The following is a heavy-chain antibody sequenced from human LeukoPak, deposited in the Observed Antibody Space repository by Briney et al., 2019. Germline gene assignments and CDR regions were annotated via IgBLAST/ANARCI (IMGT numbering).Heavy chain of an antibody. Sequence: GGPLRLSCAASGFTFSSYGMHWVRQAPGKGLEWVAVIWYDGSNKYYADSVKGRFTISRDNSKNTLYLQMNSLRAEDTAVYYCARGPAPSPPDYRGQGTLVTVSS. CDR3: ARGPAPSPPDY. J-gene: IGHJ4*02. V-gene: IGHV3-33*01. D-gene: IGHD6-6*01. CDR2: IWYDGSNK. CDR1: GFTFSSYG.